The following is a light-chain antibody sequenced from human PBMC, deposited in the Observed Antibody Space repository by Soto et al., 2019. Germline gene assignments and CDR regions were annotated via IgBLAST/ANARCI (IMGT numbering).Light chain of an antibody. CDR2: EVS. Sequence: QSALTQPASVSGSPGQSITIYCTGTSSDVGGYNYVSWFQHHPGKVPKLMIYEVSHRPSGVSDRFSGSKSGTTASLTISGLQAEDEADYYCCSFTNSYTWVFGGGTKLTVL. CDR3: CSFTNSYTWV. V-gene: IGLV2-14*01. CDR1: SSDVGGYNY. J-gene: IGLJ3*02.